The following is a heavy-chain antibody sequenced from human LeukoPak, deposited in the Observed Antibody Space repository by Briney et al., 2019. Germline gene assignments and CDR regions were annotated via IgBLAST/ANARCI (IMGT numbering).Heavy chain of an antibody. Sequence: GASVKVSCKASGYSFTAYYMHWVRQAPGQGREWMGWINPNSGGTNYAQKFQGRVTMTRDTSITTAYMELSRLRSDDTAVYYCARDSGIYRDGFDIWGQGTMVTVSS. CDR1: GYSFTAYY. V-gene: IGHV1-2*02. CDR2: INPNSGGT. CDR3: ARDSGIYRDGFDI. D-gene: IGHD1-26*01. J-gene: IGHJ3*02.